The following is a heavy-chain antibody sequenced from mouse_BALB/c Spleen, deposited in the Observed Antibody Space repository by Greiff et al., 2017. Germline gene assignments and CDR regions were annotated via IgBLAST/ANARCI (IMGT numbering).Heavy chain of an antibody. CDR1: GFTFSSYA. D-gene: IGHD2-1*01. Sequence: EVQVVESGGGLVKPGGSLKLSCAASGFTFSSYAMSWVRQTPEKRLEWVASISSGGSTYYPDSVKGRFTISRDNAKNTLYLEMSSLRSEDTAMYYCARDLNGNYLDYWGQGTTLTVSS. CDR3: ARDLNGNYLDY. J-gene: IGHJ2*01. CDR2: ISSGGST. V-gene: IGHV5-6-5*01.